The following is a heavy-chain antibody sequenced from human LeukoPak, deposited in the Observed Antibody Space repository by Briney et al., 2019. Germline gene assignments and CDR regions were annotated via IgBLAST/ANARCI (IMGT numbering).Heavy chain of an antibody. V-gene: IGHV3-23*01. Sequence: GGSLRLSCAASGFTCSSYAMSWVRQAPGKGLEWVSGISDSGGTTYYADSVKGRFTISRDNSKNTLYLQMNSLRAEDTAVYYCAKQQGPLDVWGQGTTVTVSS. CDR3: AKQQGPLDV. CDR1: GFTCSSYA. J-gene: IGHJ6*02. CDR2: ISDSGGTT.